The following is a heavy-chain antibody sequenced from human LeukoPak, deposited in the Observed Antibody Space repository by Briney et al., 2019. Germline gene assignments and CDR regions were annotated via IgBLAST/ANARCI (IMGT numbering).Heavy chain of an antibody. J-gene: IGHJ4*02. CDR3: ARIAGQDYAFDY. CDR1: GVTFSRYA. CDR2: IIPIFGTA. V-gene: IGHV1-69*01. Sequence: SVKVSCKASGVTFSRYAITWVRQAPGQGLEWMGGIIPIFGTANYAQKFQGRVTISADGSTTTAYMELSSLRSEDTAVYYCARIAGQDYAFDYWGQGTLVTVSS. D-gene: IGHD4/OR15-4a*01.